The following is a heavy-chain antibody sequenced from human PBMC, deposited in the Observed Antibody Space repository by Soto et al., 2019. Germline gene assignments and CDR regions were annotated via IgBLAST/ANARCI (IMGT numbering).Heavy chain of an antibody. J-gene: IGHJ6*03. Sequence: GVSLRLSCAASGFTFSSYSMNWVRQAPGKGLEWVSSISSSSSYIYYADSVKGRFAISRDNAKNSLYLQMNSLRAEDTAVYYCARERGHLYEYSSSYMDVWGKENALTISS. D-gene: IGHD3-3*02. CDR2: ISSSSSYI. CDR3: ARERGHLYEYSSSYMDV. CDR1: GFTFSSYS. V-gene: IGHV3-21*01.